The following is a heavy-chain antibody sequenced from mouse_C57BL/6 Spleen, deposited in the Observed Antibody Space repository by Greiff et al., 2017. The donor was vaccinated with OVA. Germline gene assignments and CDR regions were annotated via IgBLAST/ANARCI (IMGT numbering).Heavy chain of an antibody. V-gene: IGHV3-6*01. Sequence: DVQLVESGPGLVKPSQSLSLTCSVTGYSITSGYYWNWIRQFPGNKLEWIGYISYDGNNNYNPSLKNRISITRDTSKNQFFLKLNSVTTEDTATYYCARQLSYAMDYWGQGTSVTVSS. CDR1: GYSITSGYY. J-gene: IGHJ4*01. CDR3: ARQLSYAMDY. D-gene: IGHD3-2*02. CDR2: ISYDGNN.